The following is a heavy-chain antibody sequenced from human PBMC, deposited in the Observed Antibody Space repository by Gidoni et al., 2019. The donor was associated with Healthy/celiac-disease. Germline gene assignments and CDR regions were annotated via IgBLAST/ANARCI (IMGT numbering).Heavy chain of an antibody. D-gene: IGHD5-18*01. J-gene: IGHJ4*02. V-gene: IGHV3-15*01. CDR3: TTDPDDTAMARYRFDY. CDR1: GFTFSNAW. Sequence: EVQLVESGGGLVKPGGSLRLSCAASGFTFSNAWMSWVRQAPGKGLEWVGRIKSKTDGGTTDYAAPVKGRFTISRDDSKNTLYLQMNSLKAEDTAVYYCTTDPDDTAMARYRFDYWGQGTLVTVSS. CDR2: IKSKTDGGTT.